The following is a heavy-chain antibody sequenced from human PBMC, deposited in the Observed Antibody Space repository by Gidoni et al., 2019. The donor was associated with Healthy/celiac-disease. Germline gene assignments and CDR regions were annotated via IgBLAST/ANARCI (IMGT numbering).Heavy chain of an antibody. V-gene: IGHV3-72*01. CDR1: GFTFSDHY. CDR3: ARRFDAFDI. CDR2: TRNKANSYTT. J-gene: IGHJ3*02. Sequence: EVQLVESGGGLVQPGGSLRLSCAASGFTFSDHYMDWVRQAPGKGLEWVGRTRNKANSYTTEYAASVKGRFTISRDDSKNSLYLQMNSLKTEDTAVYYCARRFDAFDIWGQGTMVTVSS. D-gene: IGHD3-10*01.